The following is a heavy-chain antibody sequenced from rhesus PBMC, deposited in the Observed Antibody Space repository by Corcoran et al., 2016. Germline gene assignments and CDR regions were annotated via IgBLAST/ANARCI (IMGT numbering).Heavy chain of an antibody. CDR1: GGSVRVYW. CDR3: ARHRKIQWVQFGGLDS. J-gene: IGHJ6*01. V-gene: IGHV4-165*01. Sequence: QVQLQPWGEGLVKTSETLSLTCAVYGGSVRVYWWGWIRHPPGPGLEWIGGILSGESTNYNPSLKSRVTISIDTSKNQFSLKMTAVTAADTAVYYCARHRKIQWVQFGGLDSWGQGVVVTVSS. D-gene: IGHD5-24*01. CDR2: ILSGEST.